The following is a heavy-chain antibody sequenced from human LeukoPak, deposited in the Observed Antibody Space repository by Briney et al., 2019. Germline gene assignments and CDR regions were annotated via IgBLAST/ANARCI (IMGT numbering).Heavy chain of an antibody. J-gene: IGHJ4*01. V-gene: IGHV3-66*02. CDR2: MYPAGSV. D-gene: IGHD2-21*01. CDR3: VRQGVGDHYR. Sequence: GGSLRLSCAASRFTLNTNDMNWVRQAPGKGLEWVSLMYPAGSVYYTDSVKGRFTVSRDISKNMMFLQMNTLRPDDTAFYYCVRQGVGDHYRWGQGTLVTVSS. CDR1: RFTLNTND.